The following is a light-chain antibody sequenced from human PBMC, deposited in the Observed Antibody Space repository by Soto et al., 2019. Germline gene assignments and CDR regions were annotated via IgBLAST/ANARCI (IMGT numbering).Light chain of an antibody. CDR1: HNDIGTYDY. V-gene: IGLV2-14*03. J-gene: IGLJ1*01. Sequence: QSVLTQPTYVSGSPGQSITISCTGNHNDIGTYDYVSWYQQHPGRAPRLLIHGVTTRPSGISGRFSASKSGLTASLTISGLQPEDEADYYCRSFTSNRIYVFGPGTKVTVL. CDR3: RSFTSNRIYV. CDR2: GVT.